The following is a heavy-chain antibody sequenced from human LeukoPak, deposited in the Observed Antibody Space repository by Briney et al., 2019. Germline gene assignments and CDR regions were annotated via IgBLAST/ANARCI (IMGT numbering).Heavy chain of an antibody. V-gene: IGHV1-18*01. CDR3: ARAHCSGGSCYGGSYFYYYMDV. J-gene: IGHJ6*03. CDR1: GDTISAYS. CDR2: ISAYNGNT. D-gene: IGHD2-15*01. Sequence: ASVKVSCKAAGDTISAYSLNWVRQAPGQGLEWMGWISAYNGNTHYAQKLQGRVSMTTDTSTSTAYMELRSLRSDDTAVYYCARAHCSGGSCYGGSYFYYYMDVWGKGTTVTISS.